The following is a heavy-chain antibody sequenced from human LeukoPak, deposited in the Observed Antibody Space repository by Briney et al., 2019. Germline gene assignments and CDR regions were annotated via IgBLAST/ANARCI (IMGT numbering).Heavy chain of an antibody. J-gene: IGHJ4*02. D-gene: IGHD6-19*01. CDR2: INHSGST. V-gene: IGHV4-34*01. CDR3: ARGEQQWLDLPICSY. CDR1: GGSFSGYY. Sequence: SETLSLTCAVYGGSFSGYYWSWIPQPPGKGLEWIGEINHSGSTNYNPSLKSRVTISVDTSKNQFSLKLSSVTAADTAVYYCARGEQQWLDLPICSYWGQGTLVTVSS.